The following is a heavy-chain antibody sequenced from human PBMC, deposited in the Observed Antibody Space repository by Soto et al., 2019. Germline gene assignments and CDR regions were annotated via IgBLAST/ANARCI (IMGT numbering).Heavy chain of an antibody. CDR1: GFTFSSYA. V-gene: IGHV3-23*01. D-gene: IGHD3-22*01. J-gene: IGHJ4*02. CDR2: ISGSGGST. CDR3: AKVGPNTYYYDSSGYYYALGY. Sequence: GWSLRLSCAASGFTFSSYAMSWVRQAPGKGLEWVSAISGSGGSTYYADSVKGRFTISRDNSKNTLYLQMNSLRAEDTAVYYCAKVGPNTYYYDSSGYYYALGYWGQGTLVKVYS.